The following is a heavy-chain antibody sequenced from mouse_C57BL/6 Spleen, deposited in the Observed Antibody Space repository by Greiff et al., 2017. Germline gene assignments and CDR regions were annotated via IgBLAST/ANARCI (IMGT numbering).Heavy chain of an antibody. D-gene: IGHD2-4*01. J-gene: IGHJ3*01. CDR2: INPSSGYT. V-gene: IGHV1-7*01. CDR1: GYTFTSYW. Sequence: VQRVESGAELAKPGASVTLSCKASGYTFTSYWMHWVKQRPGQGLEWIGYINPSSGYTKYNQKFKDKATLTADKSSSTAYMQLSSLTYEDSAVYYCARGDYGPDYWGQGTLVTVSA. CDR3: ARGDYGPDY.